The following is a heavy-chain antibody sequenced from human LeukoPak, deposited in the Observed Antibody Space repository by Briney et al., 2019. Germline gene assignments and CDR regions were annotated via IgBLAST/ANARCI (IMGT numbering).Heavy chain of an antibody. D-gene: IGHD3-10*01. CDR3: ARGPYGSGSHYYDY. V-gene: IGHV3-48*02. CDR1: GFPFSSYA. CDR2: ISSSSSTI. Sequence: PGGSLRLSCAASGFPFSSYAMSWVRQAPGKGLEWVSDISSSSSTIYYADSVKGRFTISRDNAKNSLYLQMNSLRDEDTAVYYCARGPYGSGSHYYDYWGQGTLVTVSS. J-gene: IGHJ4*02.